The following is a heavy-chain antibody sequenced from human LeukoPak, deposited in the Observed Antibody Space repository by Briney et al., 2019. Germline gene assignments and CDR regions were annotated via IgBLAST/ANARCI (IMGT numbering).Heavy chain of an antibody. CDR3: ARVGKYKNRRNFDY. J-gene: IGHJ4*02. CDR1: GYTFTSYD. CDR2: MNPNSGNT. Sequence: GASVKVSCKASGYTFTSYDINWVRQATGQGLEWIGWMNPNSGNTGYAQKFQGRVTMTRNTSISTAYMELSSLRSEDTAVYYCARVGKYKNRRNFDYWGQGTLVTVSS. D-gene: IGHD1-1*01. V-gene: IGHV1-8*01.